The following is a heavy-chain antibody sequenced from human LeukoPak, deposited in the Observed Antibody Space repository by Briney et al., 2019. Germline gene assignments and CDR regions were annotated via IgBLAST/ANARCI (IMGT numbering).Heavy chain of an antibody. J-gene: IGHJ4*02. D-gene: IGHD2-15*01. CDR3: ARRLISATIDS. CDR2: ILYSQTT. Sequence: SQTLSLTSTVSARSISNIRYYWARIRQPPGAGLDWIGRILYSQTTFYNSSLKTRLTISLDTSKNQCSLRLNSLRAPDPAFPCCARRLISATIDSWGQGILVTVSS. CDR1: ARSISNIRYY. V-gene: IGHV4-39*07.